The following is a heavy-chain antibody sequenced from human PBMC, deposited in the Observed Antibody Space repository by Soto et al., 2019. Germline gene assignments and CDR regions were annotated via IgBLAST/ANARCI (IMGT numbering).Heavy chain of an antibody. CDR2: IIPIYGTA. CDR1: VGTFSSFT. CDR3: AKDRRADWESYYYYAMDV. V-gene: IGHV1-69*01. Sequence: QGQLVQSGAEVKKPGSSVKVSCKASVGTFSSFTISWVRQAPGQGLEWMGGIIPIYGTANYAQKFQGRVTITADASTRTAYMELSSLRSEATAVYYCAKDRRADWESYYYYAMDVWGQGTTVTVSS. J-gene: IGHJ6*02. D-gene: IGHD1-26*01.